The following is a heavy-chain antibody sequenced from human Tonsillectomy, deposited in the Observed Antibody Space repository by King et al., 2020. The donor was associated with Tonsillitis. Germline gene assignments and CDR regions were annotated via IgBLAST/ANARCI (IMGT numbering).Heavy chain of an antibody. CDR3: ARLGSGTKPQTFAS. Sequence: VQLVESGGGLVKPGGSLRLSCAASGFTFSSYSMNWVCQAPGKGLEWVSSISSSGAYIYYADSVKGRFTLSRDNAKNSLYLQMNSLRAEDTAVYYCARLGSGTKPQTFASWGQGTLATASP. J-gene: IGHJ5*02. CDR1: GFTFSSYS. CDR2: ISSSGAYI. V-gene: IGHV3-21*01. D-gene: IGHD3-10*01.